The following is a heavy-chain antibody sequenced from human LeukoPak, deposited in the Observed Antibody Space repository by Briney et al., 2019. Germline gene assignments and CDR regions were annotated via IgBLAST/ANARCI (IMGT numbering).Heavy chain of an antibody. CDR3: ARDKSYNWNYAAAFDI. Sequence: GGSLRLSCAASGFTFSDYYMSWIRQAPGKGLEWVSSISSSSSYIYYADSVKGRFTISRDNAKNSLYLQMNSLRAEDTAVYYCARDKSYNWNYAAAFDIWGQGTMVTVSS. V-gene: IGHV3-11*06. D-gene: IGHD1-7*01. J-gene: IGHJ3*02. CDR1: GFTFSDYY. CDR2: ISSSSSYI.